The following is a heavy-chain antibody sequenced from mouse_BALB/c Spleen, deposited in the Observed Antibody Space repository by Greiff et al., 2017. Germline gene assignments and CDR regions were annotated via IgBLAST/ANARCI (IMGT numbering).Heavy chain of an antibody. CDR2: IDTSDSYT. J-gene: IGHJ2*01. Sequence: QVQLKQPGAELVMPGASVKMSCKASGYTFTDYWMHWVKQRPGQGLEWIGAIDTSDSYTSYNQKFKGKATLTVDESSSTAYMQLSSLTSEDSAVYYCARWGDYDDGDYWGQGTTLTVSS. CDR1: GYTFTDYW. CDR3: ARWGDYDDGDY. D-gene: IGHD2-4*01. V-gene: IGHV1-69*01.